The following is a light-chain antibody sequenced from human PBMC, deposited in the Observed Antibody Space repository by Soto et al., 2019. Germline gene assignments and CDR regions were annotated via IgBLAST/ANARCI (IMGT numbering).Light chain of an antibody. CDR1: RSNIGGNY. V-gene: IGLV1-51*01. CDR2: DNH. J-gene: IGLJ2*01. Sequence: QSVLTQPPSVSAAPGQRGTISCSGSRSNIGGNYVSWYQVVPRTAPKLLIYDNHKRHSGGPDRFSGSKSGTSATLGIADLHAGDEAHDYCGTWDINLDTVVFGGGTQLTVL. CDR3: GTWDINLDTVV.